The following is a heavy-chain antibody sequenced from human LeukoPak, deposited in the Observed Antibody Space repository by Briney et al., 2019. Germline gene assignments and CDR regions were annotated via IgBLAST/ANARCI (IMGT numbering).Heavy chain of an antibody. Sequence: GGSLRLSCAASGFTFSSYSMNRVRQAPGKGLEWVSYISSSGSTIYYADSVKGRFTISRDNAKNSLYLQMNSLRAEDTAVYYCAREVGGRLRYFNWFDPWGQGTLVTVSS. CDR1: GFTFSSYS. V-gene: IGHV3-48*04. D-gene: IGHD3-9*01. J-gene: IGHJ5*02. CDR3: AREVGGRLRYFNWFDP. CDR2: ISSSGSTI.